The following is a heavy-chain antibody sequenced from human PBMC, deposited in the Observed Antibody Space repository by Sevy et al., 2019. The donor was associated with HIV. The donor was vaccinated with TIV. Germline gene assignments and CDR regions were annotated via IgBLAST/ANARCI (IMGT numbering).Heavy chain of an antibody. CDR2: IYYSGST. J-gene: IGHJ4*02. V-gene: IGHV4-59*01. D-gene: IGHD6-19*01. CDR3: ARGTMTHPYSSGWYYFDY. Sequence: SETLSLTCTVSGGPISSYYWSWIRQPPGKGLEWIGYIYYSGSTNYNPSLKSRVTISVDTSKNQFSLKLSSVTAADTAVYYCARGTMTHPYSSGWYYFDYWGQGTLVTVSS. CDR1: GGPISSYY.